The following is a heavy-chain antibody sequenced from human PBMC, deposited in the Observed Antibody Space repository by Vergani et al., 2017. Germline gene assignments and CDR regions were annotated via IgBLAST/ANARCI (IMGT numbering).Heavy chain of an antibody. Sequence: QVQLVQSGSEVKKPGASMKVSCKASGYIFTDYYIHWVRQAPGQGPEWMGWIDTKSGDTSYAQQFQGRVTMTRDTSISTAYMELSRLRSDDTAVYYCARGHYDILTGYYNVFDYWGQGTLVTVSS. J-gene: IGHJ4*02. V-gene: IGHV1-2*02. CDR1: GYIFTDYY. CDR2: IDTKSGDT. CDR3: ARGHYDILTGYYNVFDY. D-gene: IGHD3-9*01.